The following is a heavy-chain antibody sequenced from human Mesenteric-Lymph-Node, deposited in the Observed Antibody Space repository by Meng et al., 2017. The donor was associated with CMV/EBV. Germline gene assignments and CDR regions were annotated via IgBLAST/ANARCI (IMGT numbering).Heavy chain of an antibody. D-gene: IGHD3-10*01. V-gene: IGHV3-53*05. CDR2: IYSDGRT. CDR1: GISVGSNY. J-gene: IGHJ4*02. Sequence: GESLKISCAASGISVGSNYMTWVRQAPGKGLEWVSVIYSDGRTYHADSVKGRFSIPRDYSKTTLFLQMNSLRAEDTAVYYCARFYGAGSYFIDVWGQGTLVTVSS. CDR3: ARFYGAGSYFIDV.